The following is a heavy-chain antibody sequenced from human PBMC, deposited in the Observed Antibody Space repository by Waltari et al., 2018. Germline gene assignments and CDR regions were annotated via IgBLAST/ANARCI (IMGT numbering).Heavy chain of an antibody. CDR3: ARDPNTYDDFWSGYPSFDY. D-gene: IGHD3-3*01. Sequence: GAAVKGRFTISRDNAKNSLYLQMNSLRAEDTAVYYCARDPNTYDDFWSGYPSFDYWGQGTLVTVSS. J-gene: IGHJ4*02. V-gene: IGHV3-7*01.